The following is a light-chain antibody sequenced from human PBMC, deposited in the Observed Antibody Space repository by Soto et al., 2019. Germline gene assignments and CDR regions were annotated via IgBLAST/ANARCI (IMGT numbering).Light chain of an antibody. CDR1: SSDVGGYNA. J-gene: IGLJ2*01. Sequence: QSALTQPASVSGSPGQSITISCTGTSSDVGGYNAVSWYQQHPGKAPKLIIFDVSHRPSGVSNRFSGSKSDNTASLTISGLQAEDEADYYCSSFTISSTLVVFGGGTQLTVL. CDR2: DVS. V-gene: IGLV2-14*03. CDR3: SSFTISSTLVV.